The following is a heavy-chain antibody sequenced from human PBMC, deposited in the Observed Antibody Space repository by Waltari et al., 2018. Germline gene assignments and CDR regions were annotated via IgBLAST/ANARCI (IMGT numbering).Heavy chain of an antibody. D-gene: IGHD4-17*01. J-gene: IGHJ3*02. Sequence: QLQLQESGPGLVKPSETLSLNCTSSGGSISSSYNWAWVRQPPGKGLEWVGTMYYTGGTYKTPSLESRLTMSIDTSKNQFSLKLSYVTASDTAFYYCVRPGSTVTPRAFDIWGQGIKVTVSS. V-gene: IGHV4-39*01. CDR3: VRPGSTVTPRAFDI. CDR2: MYYTGGT. CDR1: GGSISSSYN.